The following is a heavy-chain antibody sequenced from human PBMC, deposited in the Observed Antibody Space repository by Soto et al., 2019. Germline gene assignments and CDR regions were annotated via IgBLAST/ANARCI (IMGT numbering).Heavy chain of an antibody. CDR2: IRNKANNYAT. Sequence: EVHLVESGGGLVQPGGSLKLSCAGTGFAXXXSAFHWVRQASGGGLEWIGRIRNKANNYATAYAESAKGRFTISREDSINTAYLEMNSLRIEDSARDYCTTPRPFDPWGRGVLVTVSS. V-gene: IGHV3-73*01. J-gene: IGHJ5*02. CDR3: TTPRPFDP. CDR1: GFAXXXSA. D-gene: IGHD2-15*01.